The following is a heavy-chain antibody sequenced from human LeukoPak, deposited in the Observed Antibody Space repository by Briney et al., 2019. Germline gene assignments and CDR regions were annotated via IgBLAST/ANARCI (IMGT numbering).Heavy chain of an antibody. Sequence: PGGSLRLPCAASGFTFSSYNINWVRQAPGKGLEWVSSISSNSTYRYYADSVRGRFTISRDNAKNSLYLQMNSLRAEDTAVYYCTRECHGLRFLEWLPMPLDYWGQGTLVTVSS. V-gene: IGHV3-21*01. CDR2: ISSNSTYR. CDR3: TRECHGLRFLEWLPMPLDY. J-gene: IGHJ4*02. D-gene: IGHD3-3*01. CDR1: GFTFSSYN.